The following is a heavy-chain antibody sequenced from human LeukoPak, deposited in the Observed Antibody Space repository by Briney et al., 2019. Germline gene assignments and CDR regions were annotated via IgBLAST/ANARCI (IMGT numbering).Heavy chain of an antibody. D-gene: IGHD3-10*01. CDR3: ASHYGSGSYYEEKFDY. Sequence: GASVKVSCKASGYTFTSYYMHWVRQAPGQGLEWMGIINPSGGSTSYAQKFQGRITMTSHTPTSTLYMQLSSLRSEDRAVYYCASHYGSGSYYEEKFDYWGQGTLVTVSS. J-gene: IGHJ4*02. V-gene: IGHV1-46*01. CDR1: GYTFTSYY. CDR2: INPSGGST.